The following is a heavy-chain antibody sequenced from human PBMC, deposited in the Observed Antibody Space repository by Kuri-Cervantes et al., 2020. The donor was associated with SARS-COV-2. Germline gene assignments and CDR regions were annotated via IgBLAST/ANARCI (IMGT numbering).Heavy chain of an antibody. CDR3: AKATTPNYYGMDV. J-gene: IGHJ6*02. V-gene: IGHV3-9*01. Sequence: SLKISCAASGFTFDDYAMHWVRQAPGKGLEWVSGISWNSGSIGYADSVKGRFTISRDNAKNPLYLQMNSLRAEDTALYYCAKATTPNYYGMDVWGQGTTATVSS. CDR1: GFTFDDYA. CDR2: ISWNSGSI.